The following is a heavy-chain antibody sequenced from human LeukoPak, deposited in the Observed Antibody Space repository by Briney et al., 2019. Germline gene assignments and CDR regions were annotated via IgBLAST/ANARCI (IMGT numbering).Heavy chain of an antibody. D-gene: IGHD1-7*01. CDR3: ARLGITGTTGDY. V-gene: IGHV1-46*01. CDR2: INPSGGST. Sequence: ASVKVSCKASGYTFTSYYMHWVRQAPGQGLEWMGIINPSGGSTSYAQKFQGRVTTTRDTSTSTVYMELSSLRSEDTAVYYCARLGITGTTGDYWGQGTLVTVSS. CDR1: GYTFTSYY. J-gene: IGHJ4*02.